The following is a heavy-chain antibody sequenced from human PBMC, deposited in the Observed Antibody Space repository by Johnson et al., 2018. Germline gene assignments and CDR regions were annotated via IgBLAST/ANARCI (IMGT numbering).Heavy chain of an antibody. CDR3: TRRSFFPTGPAVNGGPNYRLDV. CDR1: GFIFTGSA. J-gene: IGHJ6*02. CDR2: IRTRANNYAT. Sequence: VQLQESGGGLVQPGGSLKLSCVASGFIFTGSAMDWVRQASGKGLEWVGRIRTRANNYATAYAASVKDRFTISRDASKNTAYRQMNSLKTEDPAVYYCTRRSFFPTGPAVNGGPNYRLDVWGQGTTVTVSS. D-gene: IGHD2-2*01. V-gene: IGHV3-73*02.